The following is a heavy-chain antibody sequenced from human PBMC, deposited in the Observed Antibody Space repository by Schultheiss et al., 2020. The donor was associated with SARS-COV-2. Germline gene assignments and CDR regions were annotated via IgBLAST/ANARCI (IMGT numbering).Heavy chain of an antibody. J-gene: IGHJ6*02. D-gene: IGHD4-17*01. CDR3: ARGLDYGDYVYYYYGMDV. V-gene: IGHV4-38-2*02. CDR1: GGSISSYY. Sequence: SETLSLTCTVSGGSISSYYWGWIRQPPGKGLEWIGSIYHSGSTYYNPSLKSRVTISVDTSKNQFSLKLSSVTAADTAVYYCARGLDYGDYVYYYYGMDVWGQWTTVTVSS. CDR2: IYHSGST.